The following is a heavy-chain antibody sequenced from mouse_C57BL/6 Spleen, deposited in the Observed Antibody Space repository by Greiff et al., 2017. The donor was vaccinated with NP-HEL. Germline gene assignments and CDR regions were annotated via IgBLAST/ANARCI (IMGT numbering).Heavy chain of an antibody. D-gene: IGHD3-2*02. Sequence: VQLQQSGAELVKPGASVKMSCKASGYTFTSYWITWVKQRPGQGLEWIGDIYPGSGSTNYNEKFKSKATLTVDTSSSTAYMQLSSLTSEDSAVYYCARQLRLRDYAMDYWGQGTSVTVSS. CDR2: IYPGSGST. V-gene: IGHV1-55*01. CDR3: ARQLRLRDYAMDY. CDR1: GYTFTSYW. J-gene: IGHJ4*01.